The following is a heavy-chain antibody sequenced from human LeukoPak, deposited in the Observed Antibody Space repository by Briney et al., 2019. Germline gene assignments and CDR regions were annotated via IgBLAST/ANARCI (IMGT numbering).Heavy chain of an antibody. J-gene: IGHJ4*03. D-gene: IGHD1-1*01. CDR3: ARGPTISETGYFDY. CDR1: GASFSSYY. V-gene: IGHV4-34*01. Sequence: SETLSLTCAGYGASFSSYYWSWIRQSPGKGLEWIAEINHRGDTNYNPSVKSRVTISVDTSKNQFSLKVTSLTAADTAVYYCARGPTISETGYFDYWGQGTLITVSS. CDR2: INHRGDT.